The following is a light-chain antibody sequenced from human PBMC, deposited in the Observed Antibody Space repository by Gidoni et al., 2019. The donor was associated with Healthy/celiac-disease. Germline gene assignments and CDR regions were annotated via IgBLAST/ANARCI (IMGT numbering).Light chain of an antibody. CDR2: GAS. Sequence: EIVMTQSPATLSVSPGVRATLSCRASQSVSSNLAWYQQKPGQAPRLLIYGASTRATGIPARFSGSGSGTEFTLTISSLQSEDFAVYYCQQYNNWPPWTFGQXTKVESK. CDR1: QSVSSN. V-gene: IGKV3-15*01. J-gene: IGKJ1*01. CDR3: QQYNNWPPWT.